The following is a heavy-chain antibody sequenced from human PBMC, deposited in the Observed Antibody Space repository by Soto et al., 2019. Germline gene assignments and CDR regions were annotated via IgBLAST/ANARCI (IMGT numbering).Heavy chain of an antibody. J-gene: IGHJ6*02. V-gene: IGHV3-23*01. D-gene: IGHD2-2*01. Sequence: EVQLLESGGGLVQPGGSLRLSCAASGFTFSTCAMSWVRQAPGKGLEWVSALSASGGTTYYADSVKGRLTISRDNSKSTLSLQMNSLRAEDTAVYSCAKPLCSGTSCYYYYYGMDVWGQGTTVTVSS. CDR1: GFTFSTCA. CDR2: LSASGGTT. CDR3: AKPLCSGTSCYYYYYGMDV.